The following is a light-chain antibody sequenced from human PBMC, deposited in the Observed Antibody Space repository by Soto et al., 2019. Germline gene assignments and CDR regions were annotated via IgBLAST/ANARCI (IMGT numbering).Light chain of an antibody. Sequence: QSALTQPASVSGSPGQSITISCTGTSSDVGGYNYVSWYQQHPGKAPKLMIYEVRNRPSGVSNRFSGSKSGNTASLTISGLQAEDEADYYCSSYTSSSTVGVFGGGTKLTVL. CDR1: SSDVGGYNY. J-gene: IGLJ2*01. V-gene: IGLV2-14*01. CDR3: SSYTSSSTVGV. CDR2: EVR.